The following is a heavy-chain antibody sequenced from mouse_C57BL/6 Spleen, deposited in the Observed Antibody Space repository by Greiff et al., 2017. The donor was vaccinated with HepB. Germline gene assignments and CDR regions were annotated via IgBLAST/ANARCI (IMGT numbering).Heavy chain of an antibody. J-gene: IGHJ2*01. CDR1: GYAFSSSW. Sequence: QVQLQQSGPELVKPGASVKISCKASGYAFSSSWMNWVKQRPGKGLEWIGRIDPGDGDTNYNGKFKGKATLTADKSSSTAYMQLSSLTSEDSAVYFCARGFHYFDYWGQGTTLTVSS. CDR3: ARGFHYFDY. CDR2: IDPGDGDT. V-gene: IGHV1-82*01.